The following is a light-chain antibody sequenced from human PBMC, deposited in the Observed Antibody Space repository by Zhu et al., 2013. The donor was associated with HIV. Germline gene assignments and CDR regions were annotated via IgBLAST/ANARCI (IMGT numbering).Light chain of an antibody. CDR2: KAS. J-gene: IGKJ4*01. Sequence: DIQMTQSPSTLSASVGDRVTITCRASQTISSWLAWYQQKPGKVPKLLIYKASSLESGVPSRFSGSGSGTEFTLTISSLQPDDFATYYCQQYSYYSVTFGGGTKVEIK. CDR1: QTISSW. V-gene: IGKV1-5*03. CDR3: QQYSYYSVT.